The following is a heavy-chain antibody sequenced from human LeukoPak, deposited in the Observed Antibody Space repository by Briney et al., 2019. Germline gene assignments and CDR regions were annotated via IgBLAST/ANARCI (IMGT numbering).Heavy chain of an antibody. Sequence: PSETLSLTCAVYGGSFSGYYWSWIRQPPGKGLEWIGEINHSGSTNYNPSLKSRVTISVDTSKNQCSLKLSSVTAADTAVYYCARGGGYSYGFVPGILMPYEDYWGQGTLVTVSS. CDR3: ARGGGYSYGFVPGILMPYEDY. D-gene: IGHD5-18*01. CDR2: INHSGST. CDR1: GGSFSGYY. J-gene: IGHJ4*02. V-gene: IGHV4-34*01.